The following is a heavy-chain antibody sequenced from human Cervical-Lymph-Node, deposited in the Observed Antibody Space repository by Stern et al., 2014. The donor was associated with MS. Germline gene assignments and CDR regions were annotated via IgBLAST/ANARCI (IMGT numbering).Heavy chain of an antibody. J-gene: IGHJ4*01. V-gene: IGHV1-69*01. Sequence: QVQLVQSGAEVKRPGSSVKVSCKASGGTFSTSTVAWVRLAPGHGLEWMGGIIPIFTTPNYAQRFQGRLTISADELTNTAYMELSNLTSEDTAVYYCARPNSRGRSPTYYYFDYWGHGTLVTVSS. D-gene: IGHD6-19*01. CDR2: IIPIFTTP. CDR3: ARPNSRGRSPTYYYFDY. CDR1: GGTFSTST.